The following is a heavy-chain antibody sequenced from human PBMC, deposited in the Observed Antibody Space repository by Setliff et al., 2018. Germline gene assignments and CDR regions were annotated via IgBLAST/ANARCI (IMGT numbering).Heavy chain of an antibody. J-gene: IGHJ5*01. CDR1: GYSISSGYY. CDR3: VKPTWAGEVSSPFAFWFES. CDR2: IYHSGST. V-gene: IGHV4-38-2*02. D-gene: IGHD3-3*01. Sequence: PSETLSLTCTVSGYSISSGYYWGWIRQPPGKGLEWIGSIYHSGSTYYNPSLKSRVTISVDTSKNHFSLELSSVTAADTAVYYCVKPTWAGEVSSPFAFWFESWGQGTLVTVSS.